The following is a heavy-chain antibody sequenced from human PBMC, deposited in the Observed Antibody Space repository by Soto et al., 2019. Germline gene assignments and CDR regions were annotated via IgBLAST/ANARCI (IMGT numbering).Heavy chain of an antibody. Sequence: TSETLSLTCSVSGVSISGSSYYWGWIRQPPGEGLERIGSIHYSGATYYNPSLKSRLTISVDTSKNQFSLNLSSVTAADTAVYFCSRYHYDSSGYYYASWFDSWGQGTLVTVSS. J-gene: IGHJ5*01. CDR3: SRYHYDSSGYYYASWFDS. D-gene: IGHD3-22*01. CDR1: GVSISGSSYY. V-gene: IGHV4-39*01. CDR2: IHYSGAT.